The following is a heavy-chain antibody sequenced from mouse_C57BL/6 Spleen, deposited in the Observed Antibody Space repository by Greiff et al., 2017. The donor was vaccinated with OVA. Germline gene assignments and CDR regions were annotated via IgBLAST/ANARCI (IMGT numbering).Heavy chain of an antibody. CDR1: GYTFTSYS. CDR3: AKGNYYGSSYGNFFDY. CDR2: ISHSGGYT. J-gene: IGHJ2*01. Sequence: QVQLQQSGAELVRPGASVKLSCKASGYTFTSYSMHWVKQRPGQGLEWIGYISHSGGYTTYNHKFKDKATLTADKSSSTAYMQLSSLTSEDTAVYYCAKGNYYGSSYGNFFDYWGQGTTLTVSS. D-gene: IGHD1-1*01. V-gene: IGHV1-4*01.